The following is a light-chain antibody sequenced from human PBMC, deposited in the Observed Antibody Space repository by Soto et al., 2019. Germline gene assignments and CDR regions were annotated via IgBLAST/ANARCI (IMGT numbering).Light chain of an antibody. CDR2: DVS. V-gene: IGLV2-14*01. CDR3: SSYTSSSTRV. CDR1: SSDVGGYNY. Sequence: QSALTQPDSVSGSPGQSITLSCTGTSSDVGGYNYVSWYQQHPGKAPKLMIYDVSNRPSGVSNRFSGSKSGNTASLTISGLQAEYEADYYCSSYTSSSTRVFGTGTKLTVL. J-gene: IGLJ1*01.